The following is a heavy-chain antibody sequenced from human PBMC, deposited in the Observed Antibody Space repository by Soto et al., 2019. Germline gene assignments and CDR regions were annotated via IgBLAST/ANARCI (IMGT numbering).Heavy chain of an antibody. V-gene: IGHV3-74*01. CDR3: ARGGAYNGGWFS. CDR1: GLTSSGYW. Sequence: EVQLVESGGGLFQPGGSLRLSVAASGLTSSGYWMNWVRKSQGKGLVWVSRLNSDGSITSYADSVKGRFTISRDNAKNTLYLQMNSLRAEDTAVYFCARGGAYNGGWFSWGPGTLVTVSS. D-gene: IGHD6-19*01. CDR2: LNSDGSIT. J-gene: IGHJ4*02.